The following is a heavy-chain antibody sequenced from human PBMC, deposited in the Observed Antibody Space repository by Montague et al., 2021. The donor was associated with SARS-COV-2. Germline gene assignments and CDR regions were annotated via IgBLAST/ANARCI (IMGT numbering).Heavy chain of an antibody. CDR1: GGSINSFY. J-gene: IGHJ6*02. V-gene: IGHV4-59*01. D-gene: IGHD2-21*01. CDR3: ARPPMVSRNYYSYGIDV. Sequence: SETLSLTCIVSGGSINSFYWSWLRQPPGRGLEWIADIYHSGTTHYSPSLKSRVAISLDTSKNQFSLTLNSVTAADTAVYYCARPPMVSRNYYSYGIDVWGQGTTVTVSS. CDR2: IYHSGTT.